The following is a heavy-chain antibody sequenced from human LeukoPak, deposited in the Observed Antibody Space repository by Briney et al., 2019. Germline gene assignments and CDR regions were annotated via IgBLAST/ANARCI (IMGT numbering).Heavy chain of an antibody. CDR1: GGSISIASYY. J-gene: IGHJ4*01. V-gene: IGHV4-39*01. D-gene: IGHD2-2*01. CDR2: IYYTGTP. Sequence: SETLSLTCTVSGGSISIASYYWGWIRQPPGKGLEWLGNIYYTGTPHYNPSLKSRVTISVDTSKGQFSLKVTSVTAADTAVYFCARHDCTGSSCYSDYRGHGALVIVSS. CDR3: ARHDCTGSSCYSDY.